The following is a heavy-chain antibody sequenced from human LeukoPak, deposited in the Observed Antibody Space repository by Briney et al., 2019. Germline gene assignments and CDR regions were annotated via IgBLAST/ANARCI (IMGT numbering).Heavy chain of an antibody. CDR3: ATLPHMYGGSSTHYFYYGMDV. CDR1: GFTFSSYT. D-gene: IGHD6-13*01. Sequence: GGSLRLSCAASGFTFSSYTMNWVRQAPGKGLEWVSSISSGSSYIYYADSLKGRFTISRDNAKNSLYLQMNSLRAEDTAVYYCATLPHMYGGSSTHYFYYGMDVWGQGATVTVSS. CDR2: ISSGSSYI. V-gene: IGHV3-21*01. J-gene: IGHJ6*02.